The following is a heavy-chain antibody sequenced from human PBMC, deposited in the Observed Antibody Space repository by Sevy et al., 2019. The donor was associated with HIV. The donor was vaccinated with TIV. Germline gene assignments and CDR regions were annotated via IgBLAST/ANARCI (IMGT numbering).Heavy chain of an antibody. CDR3: ARGLYFDCGAY. D-gene: IGHD3-9*01. Sequence: ASVKVSCKTSGYTFNNYGISWVREAPGQGLEWMGWISVNGETNYAQKVQDRLTVTTDTSTATADMGLRSLRSDDTAVDYCARGLYFDCGAYWGQGTLVTVSS. J-gene: IGHJ4*02. V-gene: IGHV1-18*01. CDR1: GYTFNNYG. CDR2: ISVNGET.